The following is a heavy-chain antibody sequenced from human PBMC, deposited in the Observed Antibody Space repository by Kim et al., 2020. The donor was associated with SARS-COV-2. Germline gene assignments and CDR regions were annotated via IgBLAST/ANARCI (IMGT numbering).Heavy chain of an antibody. CDR3: ARAEYCGGDCPPVGRDYYYMDV. Sequence: SVKVSCKASGGTFSSYAISWVRQAPGQGLEWMGGIIPIFGTANYAQKFQGRVTITADESTSTAYMELSSLRSEDTAVYYCARAEYCGGDCPPVGRDYYYMDVWGKGTTVTVSS. CDR2: IIPIFGTA. J-gene: IGHJ6*03. D-gene: IGHD2-21*01. V-gene: IGHV1-69*13. CDR1: GGTFSSYA.